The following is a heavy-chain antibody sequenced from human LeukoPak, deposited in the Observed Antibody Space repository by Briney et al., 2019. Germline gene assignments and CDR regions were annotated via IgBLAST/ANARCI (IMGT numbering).Heavy chain of an antibody. CDR1: GFTFSSYW. V-gene: IGHV3-74*01. CDR3: AKFYDILTAYFDF. D-gene: IGHD3-9*01. J-gene: IGHJ4*02. Sequence: GGSLRLSCTASGFTFSSYWMHWVRQGPGKGLVWVSRINSDGSSTNYADSVKGRFTISRDNSKNTLYLQMNSLRAEDTAVYYCAKFYDILTAYFDFWGQGTLVTVSS. CDR2: INSDGSST.